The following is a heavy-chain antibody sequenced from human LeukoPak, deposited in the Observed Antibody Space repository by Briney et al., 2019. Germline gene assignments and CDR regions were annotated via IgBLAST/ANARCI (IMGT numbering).Heavy chain of an antibody. CDR2: INHSGST. D-gene: IGHD3-16*01. J-gene: IGHJ4*02. Sequence: PSETLSLTCAVYGGSFSGYYWSWIRQPPGKGLEWIGEINHSGSTNYNPSLKSRVTISVDTSKNQFSLKLSSVTAADTAVYYCARATGGVSFDYWGQGTLVTVSS. CDR3: ARATGGVSFDY. CDR1: GGSFSGYY. V-gene: IGHV4-34*01.